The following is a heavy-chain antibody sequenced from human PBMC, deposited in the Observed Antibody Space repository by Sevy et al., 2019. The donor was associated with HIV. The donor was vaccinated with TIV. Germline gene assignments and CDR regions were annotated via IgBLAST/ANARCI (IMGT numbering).Heavy chain of an antibody. V-gene: IGHV3-15*01. CDR3: TTDLSSGSFKVY. Sequence: GGSLRLSCAASGFSFSKAWMSWVRQAPGKGLEWVGRIKSKSDGGATDYTAPVKGRFTISRDDSEGTVFLQMTSLKVEDTAVYYCTTDLSSGSFKVYWGQGTLGTVSS. J-gene: IGHJ4*02. CDR2: IKSKSDGGAT. D-gene: IGHD6-19*01. CDR1: GFSFSKAW.